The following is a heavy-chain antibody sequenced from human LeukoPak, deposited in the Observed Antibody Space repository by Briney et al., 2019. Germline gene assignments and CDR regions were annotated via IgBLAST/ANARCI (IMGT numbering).Heavy chain of an antibody. D-gene: IGHD3-22*01. CDR1: GFTLSDYY. CDR3: AKDPPHYYDSAGFDY. Sequence: GGSLRLSCAASGFTLSDYYMSWVRQAPGKGLEWVSYIGRSGSAIYYADSVKGRFTISRDNSKNTLYLQMNSLRAEDTAVYYCAKDPPHYYDSAGFDYWGQGTLVTVSS. J-gene: IGHJ4*02. CDR2: IGRSGSAI. V-gene: IGHV3-11*04.